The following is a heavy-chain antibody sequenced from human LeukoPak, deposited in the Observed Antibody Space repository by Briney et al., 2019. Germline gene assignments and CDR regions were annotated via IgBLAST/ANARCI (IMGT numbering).Heavy chain of an antibody. D-gene: IGHD4-11*01. CDR1: GFTFSDVW. CDR3: ARDSYRSLDY. Sequence: GGSLRLSCAASGFTFSDVWMSWVRQAPGKGLEWVANINQDGRGIYYVDSVKGRFSISRDNTNNLLYLQMNSLRAEDTAMYFCARDSYRSLDYWGQGTLVTVSS. CDR2: INQDGRGI. J-gene: IGHJ4*02. V-gene: IGHV3-7*01.